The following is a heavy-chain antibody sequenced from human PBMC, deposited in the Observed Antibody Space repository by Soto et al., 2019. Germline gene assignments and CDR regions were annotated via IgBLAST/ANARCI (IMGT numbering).Heavy chain of an antibody. CDR1: GYTFTSYA. CDR3: ARGDYYDIHDY. D-gene: IGHD3-22*01. J-gene: IGHJ4*02. Sequence: QVQLVQSGAEVKKPGASVKVSCKASGYTFTSYAMHWVRQAPGQRLEWMGWINAGNGNTKYSQKYQGRVTITRDTSASTAYMEVSSLRSEDTAVYYCARGDYYDIHDYWGQGTLVTVSS. V-gene: IGHV1-3*01. CDR2: INAGNGNT.